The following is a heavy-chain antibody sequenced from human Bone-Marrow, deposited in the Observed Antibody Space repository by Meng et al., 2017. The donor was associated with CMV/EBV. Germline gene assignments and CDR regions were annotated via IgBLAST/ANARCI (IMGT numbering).Heavy chain of an antibody. CDR2: IRYDGSNK. Sequence: GESLKISCAASGFTFSSYGMHWVRQAPGKGLEWVAFIRYDGSNKYYADSVKGRFPISRDNSKNTLYLQVNSLRAEDTAVYYCAKGIHRGRDFDDWGQGTLVTVSS. J-gene: IGHJ4*02. V-gene: IGHV3-30*02. D-gene: IGHD5-18*01. CDR1: GFTFSSYG. CDR3: AKGIHRGRDFDD.